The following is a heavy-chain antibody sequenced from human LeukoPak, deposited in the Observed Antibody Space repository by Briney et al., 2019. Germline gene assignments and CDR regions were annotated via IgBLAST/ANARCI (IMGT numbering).Heavy chain of an antibody. Sequence: SETLSHTCAVYGGSFSGYYWSWIRQPPGKGLELIGEINHSGSTNYNPSLKSRVTLSVDTSKNQFSLKLSSVTAADTAVYYCTRGGRGPHYFDYWGQGTLVTVSS. V-gene: IGHV4-34*01. CDR1: GGSFSGYY. CDR2: INHSGST. J-gene: IGHJ4*02. D-gene: IGHD3-10*01. CDR3: TRGGRGPHYFDY.